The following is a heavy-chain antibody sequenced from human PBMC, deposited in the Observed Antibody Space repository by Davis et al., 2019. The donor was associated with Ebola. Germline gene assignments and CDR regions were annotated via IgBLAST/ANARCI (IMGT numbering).Heavy chain of an antibody. J-gene: IGHJ4*01. CDR3: AASAGTVGKFDY. D-gene: IGHD1-14*01. V-gene: IGHV1-2*02. Sequence: ASVKVSCKASGYTFTGYYMHWVRQAPGQGLEWMGWINPNSGGTNYAQKFQGRVTITRDMSTSTSFLDLSNLRSEDTAVYYCAASAGTVGKFDYWGQGTLVTVSS. CDR2: INPNSGGT. CDR1: GYTFTGYY.